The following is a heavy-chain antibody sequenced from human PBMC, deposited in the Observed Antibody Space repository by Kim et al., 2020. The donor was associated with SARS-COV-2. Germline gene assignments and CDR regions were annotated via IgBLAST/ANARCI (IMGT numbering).Heavy chain of an antibody. Sequence: GESLKISCKGSGYSFTSYWIGWVRQMPGKGLEWMGIIYPGDSDTRYSPSFQGQVTISADKSISTAYLQWSSLKASDTAMYYCARHQFWSGYYKEPGEYYYYGMDVWGQGTTVTVSS. V-gene: IGHV5-51*01. CDR1: GYSFTSYW. J-gene: IGHJ6*02. CDR2: IYPGDSDT. D-gene: IGHD3-3*01. CDR3: ARHQFWSGYYKEPGEYYYYGMDV.